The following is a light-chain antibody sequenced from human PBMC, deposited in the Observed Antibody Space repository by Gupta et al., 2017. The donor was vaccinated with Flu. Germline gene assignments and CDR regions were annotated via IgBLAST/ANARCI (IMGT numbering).Light chain of an antibody. CDR3: CSYAGSNTFV. J-gene: IGLJ1*01. Sequence: QPALTQPASLSGSPGQSTTISCPGTSSDVGTYNGVSWYQQHPGKAPKLIIYEGTKRPSDVSNRFSGSSSGTTASLTISGLQADDEADYYCCSYAGSNTFVFGSGTQVTVL. CDR2: EGT. CDR1: SSDVGTYNG. V-gene: IGLV2-23*01.